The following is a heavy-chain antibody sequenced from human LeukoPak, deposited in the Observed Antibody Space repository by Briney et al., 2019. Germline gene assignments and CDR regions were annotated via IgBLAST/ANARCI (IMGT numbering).Heavy chain of an antibody. D-gene: IGHD5-12*01. V-gene: IGHV3-30-3*01. CDR3: ARVNTKQVATIRGSADY. J-gene: IGHJ4*02. Sequence: PGGSLRLSCAASGFTFSSYAMHWVRQAPGKGLEWVAVISYDGSNKYYADSVKGRFTISRDNSKNTLYLQMNSLRAEDTAAYYCARVNTKQVATIRGSADYWGQGTLVTVSS. CDR2: ISYDGSNK. CDR1: GFTFSSYA.